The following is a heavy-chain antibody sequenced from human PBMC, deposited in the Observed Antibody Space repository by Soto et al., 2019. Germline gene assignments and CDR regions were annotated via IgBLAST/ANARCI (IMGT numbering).Heavy chain of an antibody. V-gene: IGHV5-51*01. CDR3: ARTDIVVVPAAPGGMDV. J-gene: IGHJ6*02. CDR1: GYSFTSYW. CDR2: IYPGDSDT. Sequence: GESLKISCKGSGYSFTSYWIGWVRQMPGKGLEWMGIIYPGDSDTRYSPSFQGQVTISADKSISTAYLQWSSLKASDTAMYYCARTDIVVVPAAPGGMDVWGQGTTVTGSS. D-gene: IGHD2-2*01.